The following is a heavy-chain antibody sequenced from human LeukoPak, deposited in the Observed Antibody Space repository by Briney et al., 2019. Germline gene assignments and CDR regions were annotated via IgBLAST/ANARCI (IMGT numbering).Heavy chain of an antibody. CDR2: IYYSGST. J-gene: IGHJ3*02. CDR3: ARVGGITKAFDI. CDR1: GGSISSSSYY. Sequence: SETLSLTCTVSGGSISSSSYYWGWIRQPPGKGLEWIGSIYYSGSTYYNPSLKSRVTISVDTSKNQFSLKLSSVTAADTAVYYCARVGGITKAFDIWGQGTMVTVSS. D-gene: IGHD3-22*01. V-gene: IGHV4-39*07.